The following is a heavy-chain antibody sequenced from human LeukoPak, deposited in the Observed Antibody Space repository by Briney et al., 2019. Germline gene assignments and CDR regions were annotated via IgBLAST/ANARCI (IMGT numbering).Heavy chain of an antibody. CDR3: ARDSPRITGARSFDY. D-gene: IGHD1-20*01. CDR1: GGTFSSYA. J-gene: IGHJ4*02. CDR2: VIPIFGTA. V-gene: IGHV1-69*05. Sequence: SVKVSCKASGGTFSSYAISWVRQAPGQGLEWMGGVIPIFGTANYAQKFQGRVTITTDESTSTAYMELSSLRSEDTAVYYCARDSPRITGARSFDYWGQGTLVTVSS.